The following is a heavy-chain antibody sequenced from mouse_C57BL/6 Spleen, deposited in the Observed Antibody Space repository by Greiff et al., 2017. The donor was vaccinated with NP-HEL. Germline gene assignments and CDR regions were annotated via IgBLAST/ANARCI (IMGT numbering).Heavy chain of an antibody. CDR3: ARLGGCYHYAMDY. CDR2: IDPSASYT. CDR1: GYTFTSYW. D-gene: IGHD2-12*01. V-gene: IGHV1-69*01. Sequence: VQLQQPGAELVMPGASVKLSCKASGYTFTSYWMHWVKQRAGQGLEWIGEIDPSASYTNYNQKFKGKSTLTVDKSSSPAYMQLSSLTSVDSAVDYCARLGGCYHYAMDYWGQGTSVTVSS. J-gene: IGHJ4*01.